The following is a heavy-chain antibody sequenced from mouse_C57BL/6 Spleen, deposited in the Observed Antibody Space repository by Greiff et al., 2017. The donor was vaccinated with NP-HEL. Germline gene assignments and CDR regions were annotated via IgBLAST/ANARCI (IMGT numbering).Heavy chain of an antibody. CDR1: GYAFTNYL. CDR3: ARPAYYSNYGDY. D-gene: IGHD2-5*01. Sequence: QVQLQQSGAELVRPGTSVKVSCKASGYAFTNYLIEWVKQRPGQGLEWIGVINPGSGGTNYNEKFKGKATLTADKSSSTAYMQRSSLTSEDSAVYFCARPAYYSNYGDYWGQGTTRTVSS. V-gene: IGHV1-54*01. J-gene: IGHJ2*01. CDR2: INPGSGGT.